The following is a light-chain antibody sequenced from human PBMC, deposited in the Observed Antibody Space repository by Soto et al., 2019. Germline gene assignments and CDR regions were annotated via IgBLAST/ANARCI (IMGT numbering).Light chain of an antibody. CDR3: QRYNSASIT. J-gene: IGKJ5*01. CDR2: AAS. Sequence: IRMTQSPSSLSASVGDRISITCLASQGLTNSLAWYQQKPGKVPKLLIYAASTLQSGVTSRFSGSGSGAEFTLTISSLQPEDVATYYCQRYNSASITFGQGTRLDIK. V-gene: IGKV1-27*01. CDR1: QGLTNS.